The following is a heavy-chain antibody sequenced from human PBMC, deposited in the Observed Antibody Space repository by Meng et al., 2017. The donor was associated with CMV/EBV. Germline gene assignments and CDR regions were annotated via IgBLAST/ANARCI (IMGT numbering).Heavy chain of an antibody. D-gene: IGHD2-2*01. J-gene: IGHJ3*02. CDR2: IYSGGST. CDR1: GFNVSSNY. CDR3: AREWVVVPASVGGVDAFDI. Sequence: GGSLRLSCAASGFNVSSNYMSWVRQAPGKGLEWVSVIYSGGSTYYADSVKGRFTISRDNSKNTLYLQMNSLRAEDTAVYYCAREWVVVPASVGGVDAFDIWGQGTMVTVSS. V-gene: IGHV3-66*02.